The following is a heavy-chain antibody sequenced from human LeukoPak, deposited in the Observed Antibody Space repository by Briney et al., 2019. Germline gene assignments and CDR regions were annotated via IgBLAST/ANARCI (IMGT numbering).Heavy chain of an antibody. CDR3: AKDARYADNAFDM. CDR1: GFTFTSYW. V-gene: IGHV3-74*01. J-gene: IGHJ3*02. D-gene: IGHD3-16*01. CDR2: VNNDGSST. Sequence: GGSLRLSCAASGFTFTSYWMHWVRQAPGKGLVWVARVNNDGSSTVYADSVKGRFTISRDNSKSTLYLKMNSLRAEDTAVYYCAKDARYADNAFDMWGQGTMVTVSS.